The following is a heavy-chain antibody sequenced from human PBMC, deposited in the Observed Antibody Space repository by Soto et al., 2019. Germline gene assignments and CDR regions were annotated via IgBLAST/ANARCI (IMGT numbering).Heavy chain of an antibody. D-gene: IGHD2-15*01. CDR3: AKDRVGCSGGSCYSGIFDF. V-gene: IGHV3-48*01. J-gene: IGHJ4*02. Sequence: GGSLRLSCAASGFTFSSYSMNWVRQAPGKGLEWVSYTSSSSSTTYYADSVKGRFTISRDNSKNTLYLQMNSLRAEDTALYYCAKDRVGCSGGSCYSGIFDFWGQGTLVTVSS. CDR1: GFTFSSYS. CDR2: TSSSSSTT.